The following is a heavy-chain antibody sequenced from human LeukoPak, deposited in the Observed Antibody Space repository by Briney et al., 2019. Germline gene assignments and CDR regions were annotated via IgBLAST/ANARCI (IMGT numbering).Heavy chain of an antibody. Sequence: GGSLRLSCAASGFTFDDYGMSWVRQAPGKGLEWVANIKEDGSDVVSMKGRFTISRDNAKNSLFLQMNTLRAEDTAVYYCAREDASAFDIWGQGTMVTVSS. CDR2: IKEDGS. V-gene: IGHV3-7*01. CDR3: AREDASAFDI. J-gene: IGHJ3*02. CDR1: GFTFDDYG.